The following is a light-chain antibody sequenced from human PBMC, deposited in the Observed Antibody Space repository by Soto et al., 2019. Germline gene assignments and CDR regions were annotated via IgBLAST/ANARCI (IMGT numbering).Light chain of an antibody. CDR2: SNH. CDR3: ASWDDRLGAVI. CDR1: SSNIGGTNY. V-gene: IGLV1-47*02. Sequence: QPVLTQPPSASGTPGHSVFISCSGISSNIGGTNYAYSYQQLPGAAPKPLMHSNHLRPSAVPERISGYKSGISASLAISGLPSEDEAVYYCASWDDRLGAVIFGGGTKVTVL. J-gene: IGLJ2*01.